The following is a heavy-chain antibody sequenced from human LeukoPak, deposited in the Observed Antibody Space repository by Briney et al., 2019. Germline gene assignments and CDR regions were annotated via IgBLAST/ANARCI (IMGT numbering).Heavy chain of an antibody. V-gene: IGHV3-23*01. J-gene: IGHJ4*02. CDR3: AKDWQIVGA. D-gene: IGHD1-26*01. CDR1: GFTFSNYA. CDR2: ISESDGRT. Sequence: PGGSLRLSCAASGFTFSNYAMTWVRQAPGKGLVWVSVISESDGRTFYADSVKGRFTISRDNSKNTLYLQMNSLRAEDTAVYYCAKDWQIVGAWGQGTLVTVSS.